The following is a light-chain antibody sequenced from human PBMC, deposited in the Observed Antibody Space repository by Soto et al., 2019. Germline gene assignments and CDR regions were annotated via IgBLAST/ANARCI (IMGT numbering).Light chain of an antibody. CDR3: QQYNGNSRT. CDR1: QSINSW. V-gene: IGKV1-5*03. Sequence: DTQMTQSPSTLSASVGDRVTITCRASQSINSWLAWYQQKPGIAPELLIYEASSLKSGVPSRFSGSGSGTEFTLTISSLQPDDFATYYCQQYNGNSRTFGQGTKVEIK. CDR2: EAS. J-gene: IGKJ1*01.